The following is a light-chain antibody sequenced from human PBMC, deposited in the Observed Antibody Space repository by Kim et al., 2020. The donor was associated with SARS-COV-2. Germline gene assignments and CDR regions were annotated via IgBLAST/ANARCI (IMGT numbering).Light chain of an antibody. CDR2: GKN. CDR3: NSRDNNDNVL. J-gene: IGLJ2*01. V-gene: IGLV3-19*01. CDR1: SLRSYY. Sequence: SSELTQDPAVSVALGQTVRITCQGDSLRSYYTTWYQQKPGQAPIVVVYGKNNRPSGILDRFSGSSSGNTASLTITGTQAGDEADYYCNSRDNNDNVLFGGGTQLPS.